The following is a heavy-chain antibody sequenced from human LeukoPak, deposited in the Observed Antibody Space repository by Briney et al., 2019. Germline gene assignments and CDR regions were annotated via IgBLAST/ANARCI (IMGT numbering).Heavy chain of an antibody. CDR1: SGSVRSNYYS. V-gene: IGHV4-39*02. Sequence: SETLSLTCSVSSGSVRSNYYSWAWIRQAPGKGLEWVGGLDDSGNTYYNPSLKSRLTMSVDTSKNHFSLNLKSVAAADTSVYYCARRLRIGATEWFDPWGQGIMVTVSS. D-gene: IGHD4-17*01. CDR2: LDDSGNT. J-gene: IGHJ5*02. CDR3: ARRLRIGATEWFDP.